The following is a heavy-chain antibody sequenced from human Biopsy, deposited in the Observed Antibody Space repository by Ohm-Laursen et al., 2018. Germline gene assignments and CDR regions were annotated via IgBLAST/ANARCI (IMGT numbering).Heavy chain of an antibody. CDR3: ARIPILVVPAAIVYRHRRHLQGLDV. Sequence: PTQTLTLTCTLSGFSLNTRGMSVTWIRQPPGKALEWLARIGWGGAKFYSESLKTRLTISKGTSENHVVLTLSDVAPVDTATYYCARIPILVVPAAIVYRHRRHLQGLDVWGQGTTVIVSS. V-gene: IGHV2-70*16. D-gene: IGHD2-2*02. CDR1: GFSLNTRGMS. J-gene: IGHJ6*02. CDR2: IGWGGAK.